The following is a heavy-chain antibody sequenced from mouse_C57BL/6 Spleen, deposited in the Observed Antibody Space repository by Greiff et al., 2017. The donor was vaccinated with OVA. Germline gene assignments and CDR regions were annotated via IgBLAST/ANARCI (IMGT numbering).Heavy chain of an antibody. CDR3: ARTTTVVAEDWFAY. D-gene: IGHD1-1*01. Sequence: QVQLQQPGTELVKPGASVKLSCKASGYTFTSYWMHWVKQRPGQGLEWIGNINPSNGGTNYNEKFKSKATLTVDKSSSTAYMQLSSLTSEDSVVYYCARTTTVVAEDWFAYWGQGTLVTVSA. J-gene: IGHJ3*01. CDR2: INPSNGGT. CDR1: GYTFTSYW. V-gene: IGHV1-53*01.